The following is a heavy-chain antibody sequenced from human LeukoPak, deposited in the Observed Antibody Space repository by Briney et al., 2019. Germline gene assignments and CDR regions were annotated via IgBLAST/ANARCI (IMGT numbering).Heavy chain of an antibody. Sequence: GGSLRLSCAASGFTFSSYAMNWVRQAPGKGLEWVSGISGSGGSTYYADSVRGRFTISRDNFKNTLYLQMNSLRAEDTAVYYCARGGDFWSGHAHFHDYWGQGTLVTVSS. CDR1: GFTFSSYA. J-gene: IGHJ4*02. V-gene: IGHV3-23*01. CDR3: ARGGDFWSGHAHFHDY. D-gene: IGHD3-3*01. CDR2: ISGSGGST.